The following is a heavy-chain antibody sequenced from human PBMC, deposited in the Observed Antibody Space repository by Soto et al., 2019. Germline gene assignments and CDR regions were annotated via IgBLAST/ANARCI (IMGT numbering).Heavy chain of an antibody. D-gene: IGHD3-3*01. CDR3: ARDHRESGLGDGFDP. J-gene: IGHJ5*02. CDR2: IYYSGST. Sequence: QVQLQESGPGLVKPSQTLSLTCTVSGGSISSGDYYWSWIRQPPGKGLECIGYIYYSGSTYYNPSLKSRVTIPVDTSKNQFSLKLSSVTAADTAVYYCARDHRESGLGDGFDPWGQGTLVTVSS. CDR1: GGSISSGDYY. V-gene: IGHV4-30-4*01.